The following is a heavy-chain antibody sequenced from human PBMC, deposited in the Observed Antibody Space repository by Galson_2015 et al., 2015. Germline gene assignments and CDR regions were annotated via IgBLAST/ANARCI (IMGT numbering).Heavy chain of an antibody. CDR3: ARSPLGYCSGGSCRTNWFDP. Sequence: SVKVSCKASGYTFTSYAMHWVRQAPGQRLEWMGWINAGNGNTKYSQKFQGRVTITRDTSASTAYMELSSLRSEDTAVYCCARSPLGYCSGGSCRTNWFDPWGQGTLVTVSS. J-gene: IGHJ5*02. CDR2: INAGNGNT. V-gene: IGHV1-3*01. D-gene: IGHD2-15*01. CDR1: GYTFTSYA.